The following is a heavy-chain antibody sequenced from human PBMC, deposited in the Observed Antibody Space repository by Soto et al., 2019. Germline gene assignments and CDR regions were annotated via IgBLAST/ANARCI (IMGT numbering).Heavy chain of an antibody. Sequence: QVQLVASGGGVVQPGRSLRLSCAASGFRFSNYGMHWVRQAPGKGLEWLAVIVADGTGLHYADSVRGRFTISRDNSKNTLYLQLNSLGADDTAIYFCARDDDRPDNGLDHWGQGTLVTVSS. D-gene: IGHD1-1*01. CDR2: IVADGTGL. V-gene: IGHV3-33*01. CDR3: ARDDDRPDNGLDH. CDR1: GFRFSNYG. J-gene: IGHJ4*02.